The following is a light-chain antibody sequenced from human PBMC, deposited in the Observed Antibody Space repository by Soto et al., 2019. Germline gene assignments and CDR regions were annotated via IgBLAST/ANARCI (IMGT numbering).Light chain of an antibody. CDR2: GAS. CDR3: QQYGSFSRT. CDR1: QSVSSNS. V-gene: IGKV3-20*01. J-gene: IGKJ5*01. Sequence: EIVLTQSPGTLSLSPGERAILSCRASQSVSSNSLAWYQQKPGQAPRLLIYGASSMATGIPDRFSGSGSGTDFTLTVSRLEPEDFAVYYCQQYGSFSRTFGQGTRLEIK.